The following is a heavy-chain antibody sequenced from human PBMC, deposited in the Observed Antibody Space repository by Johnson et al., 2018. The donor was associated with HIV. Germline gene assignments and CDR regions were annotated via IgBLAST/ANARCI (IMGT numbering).Heavy chain of an antibody. V-gene: IGHV3-33*06. Sequence: VQLVESGGGVVQPGRSLRLSCEASGFTFSTYGAHWVRQAPGKGLEWVAVIWYDGSNKYYADSVKGRFTISRDNSKNTLYLQMNSLRAEDTAVYYCAKDLRGSSWPLDAFDIWGQGTMVTVSS. CDR1: GFTFSTYG. J-gene: IGHJ3*02. D-gene: IGHD6-13*01. CDR3: AKDLRGSSWPLDAFDI. CDR2: IWYDGSNK.